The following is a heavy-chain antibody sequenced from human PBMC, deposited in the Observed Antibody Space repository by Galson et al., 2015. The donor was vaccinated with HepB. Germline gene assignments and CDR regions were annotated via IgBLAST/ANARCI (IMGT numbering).Heavy chain of an antibody. J-gene: IGHJ6*02. CDR2: ISAYNGNT. CDR3: ARSGYYEILTAHFRYHYYGMDV. V-gene: IGHV1-18*04. CDR1: GYTFSNYG. D-gene: IGHD3-9*01. Sequence: SVKVSCKASGYTFSNYGMSWVRQAPGQGLEWMGWISAYNGNTYYAQKFKGRVSMTTDTTASTADMELRSLRSDDTAVYYCARSGYYEILTAHFRYHYYGMDVWGQGTAVTVSS.